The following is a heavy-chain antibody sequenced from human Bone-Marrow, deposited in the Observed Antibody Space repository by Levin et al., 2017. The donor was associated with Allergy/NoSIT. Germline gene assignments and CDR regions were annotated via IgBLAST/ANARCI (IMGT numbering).Heavy chain of an antibody. J-gene: IGHJ6*02. Sequence: GESLKISCKASGYTVANSGLHWVRQAPGQRLEWMAWINGGDENRKYSPKFQGRVTITRDTSANTVYMELSSLRSEDTAVYFCARDQDTSGWYPPDNNYGMDVWGQGTTVTVSS. V-gene: IGHV1-3*01. D-gene: IGHD6-19*01. CDR2: INGGDENR. CDR3: ARDQDTSGWYPPDNNYGMDV. CDR1: GYTVANSG.